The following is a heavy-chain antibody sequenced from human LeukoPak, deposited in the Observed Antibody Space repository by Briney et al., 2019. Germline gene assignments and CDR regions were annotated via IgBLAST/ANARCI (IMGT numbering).Heavy chain of an antibody. V-gene: IGHV3-48*01. D-gene: IGHD3-10*01. J-gene: IGHJ4*02. Sequence: GGSLRLSCAASGFTLGSYSMLWVRKAPGKGWEWVSYISSSSTTIHYADSVKGRFTISRDNAKNSLYLQMNSLRAEDTAVYYCARDFFVSGSYYNAGYWGQGTLVTVSS. CDR1: GFTLGSYS. CDR2: ISSSSTTI. CDR3: ARDFFVSGSYYNAGY.